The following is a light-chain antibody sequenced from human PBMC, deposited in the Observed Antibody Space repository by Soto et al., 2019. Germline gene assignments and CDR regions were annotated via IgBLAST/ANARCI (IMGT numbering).Light chain of an antibody. CDR2: DVT. Sequence: QSALTQPASVSGSPGQSISISCTGTSSDVGAYNYVSWYQQHPGKAPKLMSYDVTNRPSGLSSRFSGSKSGNTASLTISGLQAEDEAHYYCSSYTRSSTVVFGGGTKLTVL. V-gene: IGLV2-14*01. J-gene: IGLJ2*01. CDR1: SSDVGAYNY. CDR3: SSYTRSSTVV.